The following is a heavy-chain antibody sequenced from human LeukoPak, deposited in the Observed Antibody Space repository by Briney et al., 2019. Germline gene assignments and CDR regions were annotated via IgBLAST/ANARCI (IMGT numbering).Heavy chain of an antibody. CDR1: GGSISSGSYY. Sequence: SETLSLTCTVSGGSISSGSYYWSWIRQPAGKGLEWIGRIYTSGSTNYNPSLKSRVTISVDTSKNQFSLKLSSVTAADTAVYYCASADSSGYYSTLDYWGQGTLVTVSS. D-gene: IGHD3-22*01. CDR2: IYTSGST. V-gene: IGHV4-61*02. CDR3: ASADSSGYYSTLDY. J-gene: IGHJ4*02.